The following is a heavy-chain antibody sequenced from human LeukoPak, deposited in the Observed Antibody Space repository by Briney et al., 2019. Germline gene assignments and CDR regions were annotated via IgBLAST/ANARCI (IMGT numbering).Heavy chain of an antibody. CDR3: ARGHESDYGDSDYFDY. D-gene: IGHD4-17*01. J-gene: IGHJ4*02. CDR2: INHSGST. CDR1: GGSFSGYY. V-gene: IGHV4-34*01. Sequence: PSETLSLTCAVYGGSFSGYYWSWIRQPPGKGLEWIGEINHSGSTNYNPSLKSRVTISVDTSKNQFSLKLSSVTAADTAVYYCARGHESDYGDSDYFDYWGQGTLVTVSS.